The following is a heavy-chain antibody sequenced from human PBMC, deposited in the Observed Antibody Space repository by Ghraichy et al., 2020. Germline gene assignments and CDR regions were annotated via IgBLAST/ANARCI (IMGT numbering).Heavy chain of an antibody. V-gene: IGHV3-74*01. Sequence: GESLNISCAASGFTFSTYWMHWVRQAPGKGLVWVSRISSDGSSTTYADSVKGRFAISRDNAKNTLYLQMNSLRPEDTAMYYCARDYCTGTNCFLWIWGQGTMVTVSS. D-gene: IGHD2-8*02. CDR1: GFTFSTYW. CDR3: ARDYCTGTNCFLWI. CDR2: ISSDGSST. J-gene: IGHJ3*02.